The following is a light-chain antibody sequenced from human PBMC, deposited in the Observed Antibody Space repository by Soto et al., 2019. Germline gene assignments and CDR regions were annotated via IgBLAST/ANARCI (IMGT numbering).Light chain of an antibody. CDR1: QGIRND. CDR2: GAS. CDR3: LQDFNYPYT. Sequence: AIQMTQSPSSLSASVGDRVTITCRASQGIRNDLDWYQQKPGKAPNLLIYGASSLQSGVPSRFSGSGSGTDFTLTISSLQPEDFATYYCLQDFNYPYTFGQGTKLEIK. V-gene: IGKV1-6*01. J-gene: IGKJ2*01.